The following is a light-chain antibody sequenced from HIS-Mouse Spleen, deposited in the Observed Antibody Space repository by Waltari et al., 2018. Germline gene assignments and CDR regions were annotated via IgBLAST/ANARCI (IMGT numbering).Light chain of an antibody. CDR2: EDS. Sequence: SYELTQPPSVSVSPGQTARITCSGDALPKQYAYWDQQKSGQAPVLVIYEDSKRPSGIRERFSGASSGTMATLTISGAQGEDEADYYCYSTDSSGNHRVFGGGTKLTVL. CDR1: ALPKQY. V-gene: IGLV3-10*01. J-gene: IGLJ2*01. CDR3: YSTDSSGNHRV.